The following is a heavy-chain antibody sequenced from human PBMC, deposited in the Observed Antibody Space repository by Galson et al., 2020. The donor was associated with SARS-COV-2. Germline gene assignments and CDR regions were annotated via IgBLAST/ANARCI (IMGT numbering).Heavy chain of an antibody. Sequence: HGESLKISCKGSGYTFTTYWIGWVRQMPGKGLEWMGIIYPGDSDTRYSPSFQGQVTISADKSISTAYLQWSSLKASDTAMYYCARSGTPGIAVTGPHSPVVAFDIWGQGTMVTVSS. D-gene: IGHD6-19*01. CDR1: GYTFTTYW. CDR3: ARSGTPGIAVTGPHSPVVAFDI. J-gene: IGHJ3*02. CDR2: IYPGDSDT. V-gene: IGHV5-51*01.